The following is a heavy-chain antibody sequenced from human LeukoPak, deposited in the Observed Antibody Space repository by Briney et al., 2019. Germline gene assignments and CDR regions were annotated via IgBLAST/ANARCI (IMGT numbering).Heavy chain of an antibody. V-gene: IGHV1-24*01. CDR2: FDPEEAKM. CDR3: TTRSGDFWSGFVN. D-gene: IGHD3-3*01. Sequence: VASVKVSCKVSGNSLSELSIQWVRQAPGKGLECMGGFDPEEAKMVYAQNLQGRVTMTEDTSTQTAYMELSGLTSDDTAVYYCTTRSGDFWSGFVNWGQGTLVTVSS. J-gene: IGHJ4*02. CDR1: GNSLSELS.